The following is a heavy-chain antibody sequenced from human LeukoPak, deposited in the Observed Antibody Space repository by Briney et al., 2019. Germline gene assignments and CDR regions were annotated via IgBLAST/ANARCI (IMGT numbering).Heavy chain of an antibody. CDR2: IYHSGST. CDR1: GGSISSSSYF. D-gene: IGHD6-13*01. J-gene: IGHJ5*02. Sequence: SETLSLTCTVSGGSISSSSYFWGWIRQPPGKGLEWIGTIYHSGSTYYNPSLKSRVTISVDTSKNQFSLKLSSVTAADTAVYYCARGYSSSWYFNWFDPWGQGTLVTVSS. V-gene: IGHV4-39*07. CDR3: ARGYSSSWYFNWFDP.